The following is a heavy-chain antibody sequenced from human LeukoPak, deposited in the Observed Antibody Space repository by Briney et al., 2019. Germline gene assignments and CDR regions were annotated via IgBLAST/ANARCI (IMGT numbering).Heavy chain of an antibody. D-gene: IGHD3-10*01. CDR3: ARVYWYGTYFDY. V-gene: IGHV3-23*01. CDR1: GFTFSTYA. J-gene: IGHJ4*02. Sequence: GGSLRLSCAASGFTFSTYAVNWVRQAPGKGLEWVSTISGSGDSTYYADSVKGRFTISRDNAKNTLYLQMNSLRAEDTAVYYCARVYWYGTYFDYWGQGTLVTVSS. CDR2: ISGSGDST.